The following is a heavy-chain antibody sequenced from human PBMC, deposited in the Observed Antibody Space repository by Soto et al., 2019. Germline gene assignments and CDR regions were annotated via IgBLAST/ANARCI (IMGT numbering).Heavy chain of an antibody. CDR3: ARQGYYDSSAPN. D-gene: IGHD3-22*01. CDR1: GYSFTSYW. V-gene: IGHV5-10-1*01. Sequence: GGSLKISCNGSGYSFTSYWISWGRQMPGKGLEWMGRIDPSDSYTNYSPSFQGHVTISADKSISTAYLQWSSLKASDTAMYYCARQGYYDSSAPNWGQGTLVTVSS. J-gene: IGHJ4*02. CDR2: IDPSDSYT.